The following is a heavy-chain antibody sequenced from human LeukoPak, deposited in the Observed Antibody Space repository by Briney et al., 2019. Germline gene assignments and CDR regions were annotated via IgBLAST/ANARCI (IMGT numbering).Heavy chain of an antibody. CDR3: AKPHPPAAGLGGYFDY. D-gene: IGHD6-13*01. Sequence: SETLSLTCAVYGGSFSGYYWSWLRQPPGKGLEWMGEINHSGSTNYNPSLKSRVTISVDTSKNQFSLNLSSVTAADTGVYYCAKPHPPAAGLGGYFDYWGQGTLVTVSS. CDR1: GGSFSGYY. J-gene: IGHJ4*02. V-gene: IGHV4-34*01. CDR2: INHSGST.